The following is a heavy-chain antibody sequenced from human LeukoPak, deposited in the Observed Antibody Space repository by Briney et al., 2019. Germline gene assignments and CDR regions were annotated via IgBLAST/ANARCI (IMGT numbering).Heavy chain of an antibody. V-gene: IGHV3-21*01. Sequence: GGSLRLSCAASGFTFSSYSMNWVRQAPGKGLEWVSSSSSTGRYIYYADSVKGRFTISRDNAKNSLYLQMNSLRTEDTAVYYWAGALELIVGGTPDYFDYWGQGTLVIVFS. D-gene: IGHD1-26*01. CDR2: SSSTGRYI. CDR1: GFTFSSYS. CDR3: AGALELIVGGTPDYFDY. J-gene: IGHJ4*02.